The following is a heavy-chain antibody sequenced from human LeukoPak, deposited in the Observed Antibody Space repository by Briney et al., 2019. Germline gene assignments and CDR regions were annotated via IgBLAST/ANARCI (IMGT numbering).Heavy chain of an antibody. CDR2: MSASGRRT. J-gene: IGHJ5*02. D-gene: IGHD3-22*01. Sequence: PGGALRLSCAGSGFTFSTFAMNWIPQAPGKGLGWVSGMSASGRRTYYADSVKGRVTISRDNSKNTLYLQMTTIRQEDTAIHDCAKDLRAHYYDSSGYGSFGSWGQGTLVTVS. V-gene: IGHV3-23*01. CDR3: AKDLRAHYYDSSGYGSFGS. CDR1: GFTFSTFA.